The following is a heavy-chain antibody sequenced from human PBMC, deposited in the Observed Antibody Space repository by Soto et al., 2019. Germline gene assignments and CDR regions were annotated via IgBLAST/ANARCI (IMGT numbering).Heavy chain of an antibody. Sequence: QAQIVQSGVEVKKPGASVKISCKDSGYTFTNYITHWLRQAPGQRLEWMGWINAANGNTKYSQKFQGRVTITRDTSATTVYMDLNSLKSEDTAVYYCAKEPAVAGMLALDFWGQGTLVTVSS. CDR2: INAANGNT. V-gene: IGHV1-3*01. D-gene: IGHD6-19*01. J-gene: IGHJ4*02. CDR3: AKEPAVAGMLALDF. CDR1: GYTFTNYI.